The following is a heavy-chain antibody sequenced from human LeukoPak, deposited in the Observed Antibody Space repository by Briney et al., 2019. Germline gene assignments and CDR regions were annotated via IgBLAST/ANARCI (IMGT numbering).Heavy chain of an antibody. D-gene: IGHD3-16*01. CDR1: GFTFSSYG. Sequence: GGSLRLSCAASGFTFSSYGMHWVRQAPGKGLEWVAVISYDGSNKYYADSVKGRFTISRDNSKNTLYLQMNSLRAEDAAVYYCAKAALLGPRDYVYYFDYWGQGTLVTVSS. J-gene: IGHJ4*02. V-gene: IGHV3-30*18. CDR2: ISYDGSNK. CDR3: AKAALLGPRDYVYYFDY.